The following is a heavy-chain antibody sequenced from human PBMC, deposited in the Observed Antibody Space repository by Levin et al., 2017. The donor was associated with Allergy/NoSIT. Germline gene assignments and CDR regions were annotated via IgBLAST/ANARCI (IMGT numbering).Heavy chain of an antibody. J-gene: IGHJ4*02. CDR2: IYSGGST. Sequence: LSLTCAASGFTVSSNYMSWVRQAPGKGLEWVSVIYSGGSTYYADSVKGRFTISRDNSKNTLYLQMNSLRAEDTAVYYCARGSGWKKFFDYWGQGTLVTVSS. D-gene: IGHD6-19*01. CDR3: ARGSGWKKFFDY. CDR1: GFTVSSNY. V-gene: IGHV3-53*01.